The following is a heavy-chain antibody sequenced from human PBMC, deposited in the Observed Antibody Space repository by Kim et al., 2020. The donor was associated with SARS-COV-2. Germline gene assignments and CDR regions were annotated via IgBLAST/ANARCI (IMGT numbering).Heavy chain of an antibody. D-gene: IGHD2-2*01. CDR3: ARALGQLPPRD. J-gene: IGHJ4*02. Sequence: SETLSLTCTVSGGSISSYYWSWIRQPPGKGLEWIGYIYSGSTNYNPSLKSRVTISVDTSKNQFSLKLSSVTAADTAVYYCARALGQLPPRDWGQGTLVTV. CDR2: IYSGST. CDR1: GGSISSYY. V-gene: IGHV4-59*01.